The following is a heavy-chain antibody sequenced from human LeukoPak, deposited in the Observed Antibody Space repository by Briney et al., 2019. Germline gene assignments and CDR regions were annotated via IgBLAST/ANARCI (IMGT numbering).Heavy chain of an antibody. CDR2: IYTSGST. Sequence: SETLSLTCTVSGGSISSGGYYWSWFRQPPGKDLEWIGRIYTSGSTNYNPSLKSRVTISVDTSKNQFSLKLSSVTAADTAVYYCARTKTQRGYSGYDSDYWGQGTLVTVSS. CDR1: GGSISSGGYY. D-gene: IGHD5-12*01. J-gene: IGHJ4*02. CDR3: ARTKTQRGYSGYDSDY. V-gene: IGHV4-61*02.